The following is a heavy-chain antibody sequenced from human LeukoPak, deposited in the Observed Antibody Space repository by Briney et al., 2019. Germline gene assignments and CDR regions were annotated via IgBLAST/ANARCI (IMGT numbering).Heavy chain of an antibody. Sequence: GGSLRLSCAASGFTFSSYSMNWVRQAPGKGLEWVSYISSSSSTIYYADSVKGRFTISRDNAKNSLYLQMNSLRAEDTAVYYCARDHYNYYFDYWGQGTLVTVSS. CDR2: ISSSSSTI. V-gene: IGHV3-48*04. CDR3: ARDHYNYYFDY. J-gene: IGHJ4*02. CDR1: GFTFSSYS. D-gene: IGHD1-1*01.